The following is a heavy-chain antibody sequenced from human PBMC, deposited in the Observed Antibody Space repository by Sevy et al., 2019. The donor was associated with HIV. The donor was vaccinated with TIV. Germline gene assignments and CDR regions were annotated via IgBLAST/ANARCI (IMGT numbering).Heavy chain of an antibody. CDR3: ASVRGYDSSGYYEGVAFDI. CDR2: INPNSGGT. Sequence: ASVKVSCKASGYTFTGYYMHWVRQAPGQGLEWMGRINPNSGGTNYAQKVQGRVTMTRDTSISTAYMELSRLRSDETAVYYCASVRGYDSSGYYEGVAFDIWGQGTMVTVSS. V-gene: IGHV1-2*06. CDR1: GYTFTGYY. J-gene: IGHJ3*02. D-gene: IGHD3-22*01.